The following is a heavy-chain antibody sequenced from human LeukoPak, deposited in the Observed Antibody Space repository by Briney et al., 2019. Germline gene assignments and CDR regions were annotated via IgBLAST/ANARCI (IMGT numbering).Heavy chain of an antibody. Sequence: GGSLRLSCAATGFSVRNYYMSWVRQAPGKGLEWVSLIRDSGETFYIDSVKGRFTISRDDSKNTVYLQMNRLRVEDTAVYFCARDRAATEHWVEFDLWGQGTLVIVSS. V-gene: IGHV3-66*03. CDR3: ARDRAATEHWVEFDL. D-gene: IGHD3-3*02. J-gene: IGHJ5*02. CDR1: GFSVRNYY. CDR2: IRDSGET.